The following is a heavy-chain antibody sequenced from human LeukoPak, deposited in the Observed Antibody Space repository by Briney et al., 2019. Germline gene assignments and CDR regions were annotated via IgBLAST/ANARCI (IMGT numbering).Heavy chain of an antibody. J-gene: IGHJ4*02. CDR2: IYPGDSDT. D-gene: IGHD6-19*01. CDR3: VRLPQWLVLPYYFDY. CDR1: GYSFTSYW. V-gene: IGHV5-51*01. Sequence: GESLKISCKGSGYSFTSYWIGWVRQMPGKGLEWMGIIYPGDSDTRYSPSFQGQVTISADKSISTAYLQWSSLKASDTAMYYCVRLPQWLVLPYYFDYWGQGTLVTVSS.